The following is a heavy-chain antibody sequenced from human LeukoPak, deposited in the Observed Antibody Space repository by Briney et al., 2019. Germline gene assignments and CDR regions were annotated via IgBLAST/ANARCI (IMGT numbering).Heavy chain of an antibody. Sequence: ASVKVSCKVSGYTLTELSMHWVRQAPGKGLEWMGGFDPEDGETIYAQKFQGRVTMTRDTSTSTVYMELSSLRSEDTAVYYCARDSLDSSGFNWFDPWGQGTLVTVSS. CDR2: FDPEDGET. J-gene: IGHJ5*02. CDR1: GYTLTELS. D-gene: IGHD3-22*01. V-gene: IGHV1-24*01. CDR3: ARDSLDSSGFNWFDP.